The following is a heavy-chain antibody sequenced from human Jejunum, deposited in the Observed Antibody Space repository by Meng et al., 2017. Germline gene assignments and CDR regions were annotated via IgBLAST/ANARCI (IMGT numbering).Heavy chain of an antibody. CDR2: IDHSGST. V-gene: IGHV4-34*01. J-gene: IGHJ4*02. D-gene: IGHD3-10*01. CDR1: GGSFSGYY. Sequence: VQVQRWGAGLLEPSETLSLPCAVYGGSFSGYYCGWIRQAPGKGLEWIGDIDHSGSTNYNPSLKNRVTISVDTSRNQISLNLNSVTAADTAVYYCARGGDPRAYYFDYWGQGNLVTVSS. CDR3: ARGGDPRAYYFDY.